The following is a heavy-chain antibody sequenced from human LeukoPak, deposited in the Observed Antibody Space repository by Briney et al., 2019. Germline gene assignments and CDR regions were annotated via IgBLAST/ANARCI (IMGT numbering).Heavy chain of an antibody. CDR1: GFTFSSYS. D-gene: IGHD6-6*01. CDR2: ISSSSYI. Sequence: GGSLRLSCAASGFTFSSYSMNWVRQAPGKGLEWVSSISSSSYIYYADSVKGRFTISRDNAKNSLYLQMNSLRAEDTAVYYCARDPQFIAARPDAGYWGQGTLVTVSS. V-gene: IGHV3-21*01. J-gene: IGHJ4*02. CDR3: ARDPQFIAARPDAGY.